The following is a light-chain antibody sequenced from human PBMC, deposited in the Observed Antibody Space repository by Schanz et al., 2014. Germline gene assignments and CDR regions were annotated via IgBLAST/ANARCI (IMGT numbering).Light chain of an antibody. V-gene: IGLV1-44*01. CDR3: AAWDDSLNGRNWV. Sequence: QSVLTQPPSASGTPGQRVTISCSGTSSNIGENAVNWYQQLPGTAPKLLIYSNNQRPSGVPDRFSASKSGTSASLAITGLQSEDEADYYCAAWDDSLNGRNWVFGGGTKLTVL. CDR1: SSNIGENA. CDR2: SNN. J-gene: IGLJ3*02.